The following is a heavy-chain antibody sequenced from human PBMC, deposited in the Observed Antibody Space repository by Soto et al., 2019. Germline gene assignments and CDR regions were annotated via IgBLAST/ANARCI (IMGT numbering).Heavy chain of an antibody. CDR2: FISIFGTT. D-gene: IGHD3-22*01. Sequence: GASVKVSCKASGGTFTNYAISWVRQAPGQGLEWMGAFISIFGTTNYAQKFQGRLTITADESTGTAYMELSSLRSADTAVYYCARLESTYFDSSGYYWFDPWGQGTLVTVSS. CDR1: GGTFTNYA. V-gene: IGHV1-69*13. J-gene: IGHJ5*02. CDR3: ARLESTYFDSSGYYWFDP.